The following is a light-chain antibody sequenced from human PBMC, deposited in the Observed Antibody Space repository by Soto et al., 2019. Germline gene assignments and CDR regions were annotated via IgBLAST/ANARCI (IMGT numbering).Light chain of an antibody. CDR1: QSVSSSY. J-gene: IGKJ4*01. Sequence: ILLTQSPATLSLSPGERATLSCRASQSVSSSYLAWYQQKPGQAPRLLIYGASSRATGIPDRFSGSGSGTDFTLTISRLEPEDFAVYYCQQYGSSPTFGGGTKVDIK. V-gene: IGKV3-20*01. CDR2: GAS. CDR3: QQYGSSPT.